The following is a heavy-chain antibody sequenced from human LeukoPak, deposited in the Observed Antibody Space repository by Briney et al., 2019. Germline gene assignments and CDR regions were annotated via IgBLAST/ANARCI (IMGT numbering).Heavy chain of an antibody. J-gene: IGHJ5*02. V-gene: IGHV1-8*01. CDR1: GFTFTSYD. D-gene: IGHD3-10*01. CDR2: MNPNNGNT. CDR3: VRDGEGVAISVNYWFDP. Sequence: ASVKVSCKASGFTFTSYDINWVRQASGQGLEWMGWMNPNNGNTGYAEKFQGRVTMTRDTSISTAYMELRGLRSEDTAVYYCVRDGEGVAISVNYWFDPWGQGTLVTVSS.